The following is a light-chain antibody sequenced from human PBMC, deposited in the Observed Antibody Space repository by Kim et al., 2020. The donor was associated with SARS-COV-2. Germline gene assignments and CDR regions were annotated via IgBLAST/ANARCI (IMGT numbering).Light chain of an antibody. CDR1: NSDIGGYNY. CDR2: DVT. V-gene: IGLV2-14*03. CDR3: SSYTSSKTWV. J-gene: IGLJ3*02. Sequence: GQWFTISCTGANSDIGGYNYVSCYQQHPDKAPKLIIYDVTKRASGVSDRFSGSKSGNTASLIISGLQADDEADYYCSSYTSSKTWVFGGGTQLTVL.